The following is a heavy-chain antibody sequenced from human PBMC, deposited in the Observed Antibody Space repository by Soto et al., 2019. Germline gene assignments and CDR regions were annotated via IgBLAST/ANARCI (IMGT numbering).Heavy chain of an antibody. J-gene: IGHJ4*03. CDR3: VRGGVILADGFEI. CDR2: ITWRGDYT. D-gene: IGHD5-12*01. V-gene: IGHV3-9*01. CDR1: GFTFDDYA. Sequence: EGQVMESGGGLVHPGRSLRLSCSVSGFTFDDYAMHWVRQAPGKGLEWVSGITWRGDYTAYADSLKDRFTISRDNAQTALYLQMENLRPEDTALYYCVRGGVILADGFEIWGQGTLVTVAS.